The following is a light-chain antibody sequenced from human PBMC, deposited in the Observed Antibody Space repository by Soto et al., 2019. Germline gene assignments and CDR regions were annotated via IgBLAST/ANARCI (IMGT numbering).Light chain of an antibody. J-gene: IGLJ3*02. Sequence: QSALTQPPSASGSPGQSVTISCTGTSSDVGVYNYVSWYQQHPDKAPKLMIYDVNKRPSGVPDRFSGSKSGNTASLTVSGLQAEDEADYYCISYAGSSIWVFGGGTKLTVL. CDR1: SSDVGVYNY. CDR3: ISYAGSSIWV. CDR2: DVN. V-gene: IGLV2-8*01.